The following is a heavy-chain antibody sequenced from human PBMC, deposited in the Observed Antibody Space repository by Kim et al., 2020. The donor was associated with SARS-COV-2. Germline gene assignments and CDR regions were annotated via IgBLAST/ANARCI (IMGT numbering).Heavy chain of an antibody. D-gene: IGHD3-22*01. CDR2: IYYSGST. CDR1: GGSVSSGSYY. Sequence: SETLSLTCTVSGGSVSSGSYYWSWIRQPPGKGLEWIGYIYYSGSTNYNPSLKSRVTISVDTSKNQFSLKLSSVTAADTAVYYCARNKWVVIRKNWFDPWG. J-gene: IGHJ5*02. CDR3: ARNKWVVIRKNWFDP. V-gene: IGHV4-61*01.